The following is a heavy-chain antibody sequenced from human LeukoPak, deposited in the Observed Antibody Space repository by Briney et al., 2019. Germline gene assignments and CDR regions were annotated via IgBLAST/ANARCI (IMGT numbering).Heavy chain of an antibody. Sequence: GGSLRLSCAASGFTFSSYGMHWVRQAPGKGLEWVAFIRYDGSNKYYADSVKGRFTISRDNSKNTLYLQMNSLRAEDTAVYYCAKDPEAAQYYFDYWGQGTLVTVSS. CDR1: GFTFSSYG. V-gene: IGHV3-30*02. CDR2: IRYDGSNK. CDR3: AKDPEAAQYYFDY. D-gene: IGHD6-13*01. J-gene: IGHJ4*02.